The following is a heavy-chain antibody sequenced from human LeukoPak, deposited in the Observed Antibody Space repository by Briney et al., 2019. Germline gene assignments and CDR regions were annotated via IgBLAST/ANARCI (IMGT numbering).Heavy chain of an antibody. CDR3: AAPILSGTFDI. J-gene: IGHJ3*02. CDR1: GFTFSDYY. CDR2: ISSSSSYT. D-gene: IGHD2-15*01. V-gene: IGHV3-11*06. Sequence: PGRSLRLSCAASGFTFSDYYMSWIRQAPGKGLEWVSYISSSSSYTNYADSVKGRFTISRDNAKNSLYLQMNSLRAEDTAVYYCAAPILSGTFDIWGQGTMVTVSS.